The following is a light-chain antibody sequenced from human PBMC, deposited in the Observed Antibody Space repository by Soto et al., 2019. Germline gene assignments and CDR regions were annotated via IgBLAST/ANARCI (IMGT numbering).Light chain of an antibody. J-gene: IGKJ1*01. CDR1: QSVGNNF. CDR2: DAS. CDR3: HQYGTSPQT. V-gene: IGKV3-20*01. Sequence: EIVLTQSPDTLSLSPGERATLSCRASQSVGNNFLAWYQQKPGQAPTLLIYDASSRASGLPDRFSGSGSETDFTLTVSRLELEGFAVYFCHQYGTSPQTFGQGTKVEI.